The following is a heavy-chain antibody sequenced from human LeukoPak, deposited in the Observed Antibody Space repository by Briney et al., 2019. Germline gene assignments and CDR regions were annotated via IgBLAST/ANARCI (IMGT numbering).Heavy chain of an antibody. Sequence: SETLSLTCAVYGGSFSGYYWSWIRQPPGKGLEWIGYIYYSGSTNYNPSLKSRVTISIHTSRNQFSLMLSSVTAADTAMYYCARYYDRTGFDYWGQGTLVTVSS. D-gene: IGHD3-16*01. V-gene: IGHV4-59*08. CDR3: ARYYDRTGFDY. CDR1: GGSFSGYY. J-gene: IGHJ4*02. CDR2: IYYSGST.